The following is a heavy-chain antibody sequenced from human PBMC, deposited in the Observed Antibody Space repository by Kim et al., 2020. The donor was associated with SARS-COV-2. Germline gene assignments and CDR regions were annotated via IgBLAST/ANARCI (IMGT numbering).Heavy chain of an antibody. D-gene: IGHD5-12*01. CDR1: GFSFSDYA. CDR2: ASGSGAIT. J-gene: IGHJ5*02. V-gene: IGHV3-23*01. CDR3: AKEMVIIVAGSRTSWFAP. Sequence: GGSLRLSCAASGFSFSDYAMSWVRQAPGKGLEWVSTASGSGAITYYSDSVKGRFTISRDNSNNTVSLQMSSLRAEDTATYYCAKEMVIIVAGSRTSWFAPWGQGTLVTVSS.